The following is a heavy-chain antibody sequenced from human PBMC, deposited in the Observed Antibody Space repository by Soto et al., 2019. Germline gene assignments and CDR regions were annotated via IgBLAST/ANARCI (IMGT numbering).Heavy chain of an antibody. J-gene: IGHJ5*02. CDR1: GGTFSTYS. Sequence: QVQLVQSGAEVKKPGSSVKVACKASGGTFSTYSISWVRQAPGQGLEWMGRIIPIVGIPNYTQKFQGRVTINAYKSTSTAYMELSSLRYEDTSVYYCAGLDTARGWFDPWGQGILVTVS. CDR2: IIPIVGIP. D-gene: IGHD5-18*01. V-gene: IGHV1-69*02. CDR3: AGLDTARGWFDP.